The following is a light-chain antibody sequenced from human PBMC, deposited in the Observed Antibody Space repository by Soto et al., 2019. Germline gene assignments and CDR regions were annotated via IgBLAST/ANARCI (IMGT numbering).Light chain of an antibody. J-gene: IGLJ2*01. CDR3: QSYDSSLSVV. CDR2: GNS. Sequence: QSVLTQPPSVSEAPGQRVTSSCTGSSSNIGAGYDVHWYQQLPGTAPKLLIYGNSNRPSGVPDRFSGSKSGTSASLAITGLQAEDEADYYCQSYDSSLSVVFGGGTKLTVL. CDR1: SSNIGAGYD. V-gene: IGLV1-40*01.